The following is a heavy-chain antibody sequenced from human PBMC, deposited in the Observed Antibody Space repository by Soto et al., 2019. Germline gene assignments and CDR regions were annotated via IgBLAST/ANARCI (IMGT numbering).Heavy chain of an antibody. Sequence: QVQLVQSGAEVKKPGASVKVSCKASGYTFTSYDINWVRQATGQGLEWMGWMNPNSGNTGYAQKFQGRVTMTRNTSISTAYRELSSLRSEDTAGYYCARGRDTAMFHYYYYGMDVWGQGTTVTVSS. J-gene: IGHJ6*02. V-gene: IGHV1-8*01. CDR1: GYTFTSYD. CDR3: ARGRDTAMFHYYYYGMDV. D-gene: IGHD5-18*01. CDR2: MNPNSGNT.